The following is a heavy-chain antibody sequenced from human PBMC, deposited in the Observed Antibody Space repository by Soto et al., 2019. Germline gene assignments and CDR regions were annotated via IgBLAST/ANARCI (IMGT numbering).Heavy chain of an antibody. V-gene: IGHV3-30*18. J-gene: IGHJ4*02. Sequence: QVQLVESGGGVVQPGRSLRLSCAASGFTFSGYGMHWVRQAPGKGLEWVALISYDGTNKYYAESVKGRFTISRDNSKNTLYLQMNSLSAEDTAVYYCSNLVYSSGLSADFWGQGTLVTVSS. CDR1: GFTFSGYG. CDR2: ISYDGTNK. D-gene: IGHD6-19*01. CDR3: SNLVYSSGLSADF.